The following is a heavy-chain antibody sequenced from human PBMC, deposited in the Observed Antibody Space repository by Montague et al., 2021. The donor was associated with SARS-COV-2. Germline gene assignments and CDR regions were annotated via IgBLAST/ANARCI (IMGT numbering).Heavy chain of an antibody. V-gene: IGHV3-33*08. J-gene: IGHJ6*02. CDR2: IWYDGSKN. CDR3: ARDSSSGSDWYYYYGMDV. CDR1: GFIFSDYA. Sequence: SLRLSCAASGFIFSDYAMNWVRQAPGKGLEWVAIIWYDGSKNYYADSVKGRFTISRDNSKNTLYLQMNTLRAEDTAVYYCARDSSSGSDWYYYYGMDVWGQGTTVTVSS. D-gene: IGHD6-13*01.